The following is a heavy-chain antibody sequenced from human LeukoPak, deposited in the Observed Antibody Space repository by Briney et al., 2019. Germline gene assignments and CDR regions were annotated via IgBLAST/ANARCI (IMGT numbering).Heavy chain of an antibody. Sequence: GGSLRLSCAASGFTFSSYTMSWVRQAPGKGLEWVSAISHTSEYTYDADSVKGRFTISRDNSKNTLYLQMNSLRAEDTAMYYCAKGSSAGRPYYFDYWGQGTLVTVSS. CDR3: AKGSSAGRPYYFDY. V-gene: IGHV3-23*01. D-gene: IGHD3-10*01. CDR2: ISHTSEYT. CDR1: GFTFSSYT. J-gene: IGHJ4*02.